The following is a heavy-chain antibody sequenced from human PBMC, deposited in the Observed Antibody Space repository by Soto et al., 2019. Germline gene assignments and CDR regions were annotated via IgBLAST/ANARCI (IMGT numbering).Heavy chain of an antibody. CDR2: IWYDGSNK. CDR1: GFTFSSYG. D-gene: IGHD2-15*01. V-gene: IGHV3-33*01. J-gene: IGHJ6*02. CDR3: ARDQKLLLPKCGMDV. Sequence: QVQLVESGGGVVQPGRSLRLSCAASGFTFSSYGMHWVRQAPGKGLEWVAVIWYDGSNKYYADSVKGRFTISRDNSKNTLYLQRNSLRAEDTAVYYCARDQKLLLPKCGMDVWGQGTTVTVSS.